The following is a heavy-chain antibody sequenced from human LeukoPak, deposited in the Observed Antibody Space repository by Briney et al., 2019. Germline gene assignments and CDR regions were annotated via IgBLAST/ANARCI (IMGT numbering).Heavy chain of an antibody. V-gene: IGHV1-46*01. CDR3: ARDAPGITIFGVGSMLWDI. D-gene: IGHD3-3*01. Sequence: GASVKVSCKASGYTFTSYYMHWVRQAPGQGLEWMGIINPSGGSTSYAQKFQGRVTMTRDMSTSTVYMELSSLRSEDTAVYYCARDAPGITIFGVGSMLWDIWGQGTMVTVSS. CDR1: GYTFTSYY. CDR2: INPSGGST. J-gene: IGHJ3*02.